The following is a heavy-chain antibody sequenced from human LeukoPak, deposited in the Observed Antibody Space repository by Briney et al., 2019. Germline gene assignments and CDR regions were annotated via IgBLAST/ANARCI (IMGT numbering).Heavy chain of an antibody. CDR2: IKSNSDGGTT. J-gene: IGHJ5*02. CDR3: TIHPYGRSGS. D-gene: IGHD3-10*01. CDR1: GFTFSNAW. V-gene: IGHV3-15*01. Sequence: PGGSLRLSCATSGFTFSNAWMSWVRQAPGKGLEWVGRIKSNSDGGTTVYAAPLKGRFTISRDDSKNTLFLQVNSLKTEDTAVFYCTIHPYGRSGSWGQGPWVPVPS.